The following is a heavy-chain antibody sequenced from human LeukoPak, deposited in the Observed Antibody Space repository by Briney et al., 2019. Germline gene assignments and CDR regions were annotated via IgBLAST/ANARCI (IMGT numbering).Heavy chain of an antibody. CDR3: TTDYYGSGSYPDAFDI. CDR2: IKSKTDGGTT. CDR1: GFTFSNAW. V-gene: IGHV3-15*01. D-gene: IGHD3-10*01. J-gene: IGHJ3*02. Sequence: GGSLRLSCAASGFTFSNAWMSWVRQAPGKGLEWVGRIKSKTDGGTTDYAAPVKGRFTISRDDSKNTLYLQMNSLKTEDTAVYYCTTDYYGSGSYPDAFDIWGRGTMVTVTS.